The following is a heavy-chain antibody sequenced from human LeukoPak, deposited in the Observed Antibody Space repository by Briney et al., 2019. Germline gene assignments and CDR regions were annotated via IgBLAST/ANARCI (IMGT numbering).Heavy chain of an antibody. J-gene: IGHJ5*02. V-gene: IGHV4-4*07. D-gene: IGHD2-2*01. CDR2: IYGSGSV. CDR3: VKEYCPTTICYPSGGWFDP. CDR1: GGSTSSSY. Sequence: SETLSLTCTVSGGSTSSSYWSWIRQPAGKGLEYIGRIYGSGSVNYNPSLKSRVTMSIDTSKNQFSLKLTSVTAADTAVYYSVKEYCPTTICYPSGGWFDPWGQGTLVTVSS.